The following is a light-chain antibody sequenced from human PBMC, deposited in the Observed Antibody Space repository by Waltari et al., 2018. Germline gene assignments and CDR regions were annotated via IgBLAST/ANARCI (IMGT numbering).Light chain of an antibody. CDR3: QQYGSSSYT. J-gene: IGKJ2*01. Sequence: EIVLTQSPGTLSLSPGERATISCRASQSVSSSYLAWYQQQPGQAPRLRIYSVSSRATCIPDRFSGSGSRTVFTLSISTLEPEDFAVYYCQQYGSSSYTFGQGTQLEI. CDR2: SVS. V-gene: IGKV3-20*01. CDR1: QSVSSSY.